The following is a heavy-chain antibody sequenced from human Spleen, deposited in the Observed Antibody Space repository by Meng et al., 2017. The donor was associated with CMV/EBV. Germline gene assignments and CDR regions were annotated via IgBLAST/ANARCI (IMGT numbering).Heavy chain of an antibody. CDR1: GFTFDDYA. CDR3: AKDWGLQYLSH. V-gene: IGHV3-9*01. Sequence: SLKISCAASGFTFDDYAMHWVRQAPGRGLVGVAGISWNGGSIDSADSVKGPFTISRDNAKNSLYLQMNSLRAVDTAVYYCAKDWGLQYLSHWGQGTLVTVSS. CDR2: ISWNGGSI. J-gene: IGHJ4*02. D-gene: IGHD4-11*01.